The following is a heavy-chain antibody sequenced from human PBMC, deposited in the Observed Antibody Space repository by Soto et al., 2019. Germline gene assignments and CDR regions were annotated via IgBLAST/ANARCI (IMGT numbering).Heavy chain of an antibody. CDR3: ARGYCSGGSCYHGGMDV. Sequence: QVQLVESGGGLVKPGESLRLSCAASGFTFSDYYMSWIRQAPGKGLEWVSYISSSSSYTNYADSVKGRFTISRDNAKNSLYLQMNSLRAEDTAVYYCARGYCSGGSCYHGGMDVWGQGTTVTVSS. V-gene: IGHV3-11*05. J-gene: IGHJ6*02. CDR1: GFTFSDYY. CDR2: ISSSSSYT. D-gene: IGHD2-15*01.